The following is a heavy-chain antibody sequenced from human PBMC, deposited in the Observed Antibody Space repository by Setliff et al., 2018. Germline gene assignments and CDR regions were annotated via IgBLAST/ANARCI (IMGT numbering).Heavy chain of an antibody. J-gene: IGHJ4*02. Sequence: GASVKVSCKASGGTFSSYAISWVRQAPGQGLEWMGGIIPILGIANYAQKFQGRVTITADKSTSTAYMELSSLRSEDTAVYYCARKGPNSSSYVFGYWGQGTLVTVSS. V-gene: IGHV1-69*10. D-gene: IGHD3-16*01. CDR1: GGTFSSYA. CDR3: ARKGPNSSSYVFGY. CDR2: IIPILGIA.